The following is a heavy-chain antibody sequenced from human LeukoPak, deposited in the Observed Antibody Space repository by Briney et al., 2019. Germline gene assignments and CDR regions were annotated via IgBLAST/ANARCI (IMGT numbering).Heavy chain of an antibody. D-gene: IGHD2-2*01. Sequence: GGSLRLSCVASGFTSTSYAMNWVRQAPGKGLEWVSAISGDGDSTYYADSVKRRFTISRDHIKNTVFLQMHSLRVDDTAVYYCAKDSGFSKYVNYYYGMDVWGQGTTVTVSS. CDR3: AKDSGFSKYVNYYYGMDV. CDR2: ISGDGDST. J-gene: IGHJ6*02. V-gene: IGHV3-23*01. CDR1: GFTSTSYA.